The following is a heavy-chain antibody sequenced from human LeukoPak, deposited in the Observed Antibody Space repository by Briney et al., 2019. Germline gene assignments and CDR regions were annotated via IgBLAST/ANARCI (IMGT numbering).Heavy chain of an antibody. CDR1: GYSFTSYC. D-gene: IGHD5/OR15-5a*01. Sequence: ESLKISSKVSGYSFTSYCIGCVRQMPGNRREWMGLIYPGDSDPTYSSSFQGQVTISVDKSISTAYLQWSSLQASETAMYYCGMSGDRVPLQDDVFDVWGQGTMVTVST. J-gene: IGHJ3*01. CDR3: GMSGDRVPLQDDVFDV. CDR2: IYPGDSDP. V-gene: IGHV5-51*01.